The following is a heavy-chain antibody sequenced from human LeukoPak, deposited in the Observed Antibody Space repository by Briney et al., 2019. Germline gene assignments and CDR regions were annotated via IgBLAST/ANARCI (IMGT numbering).Heavy chain of an antibody. Sequence: PGGSLRLSCAASGFTFSSYWMHWVRQAPGKGLVWVSRIKGDGGSTTFADSVKGRFTISRDNSKNTLYLQMNSLRAEDTAVYYCAGTIVGKWAIDYWGQGTLVTVSS. CDR1: GFTFSSYW. CDR3: AGTIVGKWAIDY. V-gene: IGHV3-74*01. J-gene: IGHJ4*02. CDR2: IKGDGGST. D-gene: IGHD3-22*01.